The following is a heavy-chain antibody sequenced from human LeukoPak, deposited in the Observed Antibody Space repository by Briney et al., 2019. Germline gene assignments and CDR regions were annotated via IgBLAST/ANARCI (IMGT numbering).Heavy chain of an antibody. V-gene: IGHV3-49*04. CDR1: GFTFGDYA. D-gene: IGHD3-16*01. CDR2: IRTEAYDGAT. Sequence: GGSLRLSCAASGFTFGDYAMSWVRQAPGKGLEWVGFIRTEAYDGATDYGASVKGRFAISRDDSKNIAYLQMNSLNTEDTAVYYCTRTFGHYYFYMDVWGKGTTVIVSS. CDR3: TRTFGHYYFYMDV. J-gene: IGHJ6*03.